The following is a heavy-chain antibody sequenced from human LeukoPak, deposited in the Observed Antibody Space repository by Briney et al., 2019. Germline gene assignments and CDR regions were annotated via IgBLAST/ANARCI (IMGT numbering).Heavy chain of an antibody. CDR3: ARALPGCGSTNCYGLET. D-gene: IGHD2-2*01. CDR1: GYTFTSYA. Sequence: ASVKVSCKASGYTFTSYAMGWVRQAPGHGLEWMGWINTNTGNPTYGQGFTGRFVFSLDTSVNTAYLQISSLQAEDTAVYYCARALPGCGSTNCYGLETWGQGTLVTVSS. V-gene: IGHV7-4-1*02. CDR2: INTNTGNP. J-gene: IGHJ5*02.